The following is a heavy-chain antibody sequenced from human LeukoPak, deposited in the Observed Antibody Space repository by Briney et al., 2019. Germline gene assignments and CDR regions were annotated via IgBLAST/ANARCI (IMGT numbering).Heavy chain of an antibody. CDR1: GFTFSSYS. V-gene: IGHV3-21*01. CDR2: ISSSSSYI. Sequence: PGGSLRLSYAASGFTFSSYSMNWVRQAPGKGLEWVSSISSSSSYIYYADSVKGRFTISRDNAKNSLYLQMNSLRAEDTAVYYCARKFYSGPNWFDPWGQGTLVTVSS. J-gene: IGHJ5*02. CDR3: ARKFYSGPNWFDP. D-gene: IGHD2/OR15-2a*01.